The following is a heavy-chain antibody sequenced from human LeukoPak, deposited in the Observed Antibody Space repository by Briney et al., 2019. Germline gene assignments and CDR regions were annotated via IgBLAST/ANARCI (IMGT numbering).Heavy chain of an antibody. V-gene: IGHV1-18*01. CDR2: ISTYNGNT. Sequence: ASVKVSCKASGYTFTSYDINWVRQAPGQGLEWMGWISTYNGNTNYAQKLQGRVTMTTDTSTSTAYMELRSLRSDDTAVYYCARPEPLDWYFDLWGRGTLVTVSS. CDR1: GYTFTSYD. D-gene: IGHD1-14*01. J-gene: IGHJ2*01. CDR3: ARPEPLDWYFDL.